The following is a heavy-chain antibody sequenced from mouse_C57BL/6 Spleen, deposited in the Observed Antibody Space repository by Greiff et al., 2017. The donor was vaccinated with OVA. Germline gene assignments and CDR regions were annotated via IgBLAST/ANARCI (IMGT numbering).Heavy chain of an antibody. CDR1: GFTFSDYY. V-gene: IGHV5-16*01. CDR3: ARAGRDGYYRYYAMDY. J-gene: IGHJ4*01. D-gene: IGHD2-3*01. Sequence: EVMLVESEGGLVQPGSSMKLSCTASGFTFSDYYMAWVRQVPEKGLEWVANINYDGSSTYYLDSLKGRFIISRDNAKNILYLQMSSLKSEDTATYYGARAGRDGYYRYYAMDYWGQGTSVTVSS. CDR2: INYDGSST.